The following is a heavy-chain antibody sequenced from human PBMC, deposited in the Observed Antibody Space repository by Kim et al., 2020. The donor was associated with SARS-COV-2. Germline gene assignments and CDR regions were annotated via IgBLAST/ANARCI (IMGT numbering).Heavy chain of an antibody. D-gene: IGHD3-9*01. CDR1: GFTFSSYS. Sequence: GGSLRLSCAASGFTFSSYSMNWVRQAPGKGLEWVSSISSSSSYIYYADSVKGRFTISRDNAKNSLYLQMNSLRAEDTAVYYCARATISLLLRYFRFDPWGQGTLVTVSS. CDR2: ISSSSSYI. V-gene: IGHV3-21*01. J-gene: IGHJ5*02. CDR3: ARATISLLLRYFRFDP.